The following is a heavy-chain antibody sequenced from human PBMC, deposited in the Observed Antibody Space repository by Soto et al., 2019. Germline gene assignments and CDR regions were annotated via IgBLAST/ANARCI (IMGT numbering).Heavy chain of an antibody. Sequence: GGSLRLSCAASGFTFSSYWMSCVRQAPGKGLEWVANIKQDGSEKYYVDSVKGRFTISRDNAKNSLYLQMNSLRAEDTAVYYCARYSRPLWSYYYYYGMDVWGQGTTVTVSS. D-gene: IGHD3-10*01. CDR2: IKQDGSEK. V-gene: IGHV3-7*01. CDR1: GFTFSSYW. J-gene: IGHJ6*02. CDR3: ARYSRPLWSYYYYYGMDV.